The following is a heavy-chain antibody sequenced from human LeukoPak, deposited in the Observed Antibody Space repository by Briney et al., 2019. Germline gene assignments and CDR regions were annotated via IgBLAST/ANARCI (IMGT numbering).Heavy chain of an antibody. V-gene: IGHV1-18*01. CDR2: ISAYNGNT. CDR1: GYTFTSYG. D-gene: IGHD1-7*01. Sequence: GASVKVSCKASGYTFTSYGISWVRQAPGQGLEWMGWISAYNGNTNYAQKLQGRVTMTTDTSTSTACMELRSLRSDDTAVYYCATANNWNYALGYWGQGTLVTVSS. CDR3: ATANNWNYALGY. J-gene: IGHJ4*02.